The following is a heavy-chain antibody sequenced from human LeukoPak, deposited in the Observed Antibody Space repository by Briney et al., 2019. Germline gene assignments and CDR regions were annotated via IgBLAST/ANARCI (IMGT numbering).Heavy chain of an antibody. CDR1: GFTFRSYD. Sequence: PGGSLRLSCAASGFTFRSYDMSWVRQAPGKGLEWVSGISGRGDSTSYADSVKGRFIISRDISKNTLYLQMNSLRADDTAVYYCAKDDSALWFGELSHYFNCWGQGTLVTVSS. V-gene: IGHV3-23*01. CDR2: ISGRGDST. CDR3: AKDDSALWFGELSHYFNC. J-gene: IGHJ4*02. D-gene: IGHD3-10*01.